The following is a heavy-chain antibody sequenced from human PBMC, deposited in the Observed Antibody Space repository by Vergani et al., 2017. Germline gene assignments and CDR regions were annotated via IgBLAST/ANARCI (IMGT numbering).Heavy chain of an antibody. CDR3: ARGRSLPL. CDR2: INHSGST. CDR1: GGSFSGYY. J-gene: IGHJ4*02. V-gene: IGHV4-34*01. Sequence: QVQLQQWGAGLLKPSETLSLTCAVYGGSFSGYYWSWIRQPPGKGLEWIGEINHSGSTNYNPSLTSRVTISVDTSKNQFSLNLSSVPAADTAVYYCARGRSLPLWGQGTLVTVSS.